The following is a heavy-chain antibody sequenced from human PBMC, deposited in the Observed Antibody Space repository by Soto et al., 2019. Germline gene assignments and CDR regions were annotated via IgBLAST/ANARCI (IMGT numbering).Heavy chain of an antibody. Sequence: PSETLSLTGTVSGGAISSSSYYGGWIRQPPGKGLEWIGSIYYSGSTYYNPSLKSRVTISVDTSKDQFSLKLSSVTAADTAVYYCARRPNHYHSSGYHPRPDPFDIWGPGKLVTVS. CDR3: ARRPNHYHSSGYHPRPDPFDI. D-gene: IGHD3-22*01. CDR2: IYYSGST. CDR1: GGAISSSSYY. V-gene: IGHV4-39*01. J-gene: IGHJ3*02.